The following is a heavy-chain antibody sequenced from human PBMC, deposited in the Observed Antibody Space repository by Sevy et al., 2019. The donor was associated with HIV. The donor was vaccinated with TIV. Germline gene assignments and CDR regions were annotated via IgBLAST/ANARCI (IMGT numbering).Heavy chain of an antibody. V-gene: IGHV3-23*01. J-gene: IGHJ4*02. CDR2: ISGSGGST. D-gene: IGHD6-6*01. CDR3: AKGSVVVAARRWSGFDY. CDR1: GFTFSSYA. Sequence: GGSLRLSCAASGFTFSSYAMSWVRQAPGKGLEWVSAISGSGGSTYYADSVKGRFNISRDNSKNTLYLQMNSLRAEDTAVYYCAKGSVVVAARRWSGFDYWGQGTLVTVSS.